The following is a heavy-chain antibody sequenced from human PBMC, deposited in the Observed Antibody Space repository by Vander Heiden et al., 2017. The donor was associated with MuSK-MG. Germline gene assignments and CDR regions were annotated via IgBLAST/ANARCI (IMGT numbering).Heavy chain of an antibody. CDR2: ISYDGSNK. D-gene: IGHD3-10*01. Sequence: QVQLVESGGGVVQPGRSLRLSCSASGFTFSSYAMHWVRQATGKGLEWVAVISYDGSNKYYADSVKGRFTISRDNSKNTLYLQMNSLRAEDTAVYYCARDQGYYGSGSYSNVDYWGQGTLVTVSS. CDR1: GFTFSSYA. V-gene: IGHV3-30*04. J-gene: IGHJ4*02. CDR3: ARDQGYYGSGSYSNVDY.